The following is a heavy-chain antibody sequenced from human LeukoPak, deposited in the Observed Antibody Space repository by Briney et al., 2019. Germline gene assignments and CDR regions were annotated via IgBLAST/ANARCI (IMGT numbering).Heavy chain of an antibody. CDR1: GGSISSGGHY. CDR2: IYYSGNT. CDR3: CADTRYCSSTCCSPRDAFDI. D-gene: IGHD2-2*01. V-gene: IGHV4-31*03. J-gene: IGHJ3*02. Sequence: SQTLSLTCTLSGGSISSGGHYWSWIRQHPGKGLEWIGYIYYSGNTYYNPSLKSRVTISIDTSKNQFSLKLISVTAADTTADFCCADTRYCSSTCCSPRDAFDIWGQGTMVTVSS.